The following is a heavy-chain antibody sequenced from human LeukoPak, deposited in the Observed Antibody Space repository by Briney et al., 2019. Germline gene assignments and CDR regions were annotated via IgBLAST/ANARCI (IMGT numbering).Heavy chain of an antibody. CDR3: AREWGRIAVAGGPGY. J-gene: IGHJ4*02. CDR1: GFIFSNYG. CDR2: IWYDGQTK. V-gene: IGHV3-33*01. Sequence: GESLRLSCEASGFIFSNYGMYWVRQAPGKGLEWLALIWYDGQTKFYADSVKGRFTISRDNSGNTLFLHMTSLRVEDTAVYYCAREWGRIAVAGGPGYWGQGALVTVSS. D-gene: IGHD6-19*01.